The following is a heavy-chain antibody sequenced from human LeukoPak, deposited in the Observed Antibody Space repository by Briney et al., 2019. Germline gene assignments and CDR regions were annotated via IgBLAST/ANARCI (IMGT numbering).Heavy chain of an antibody. V-gene: IGHV4-61*02. CDR1: GGSISSGSCY. J-gene: IGHJ4*02. D-gene: IGHD4-11*01. Sequence: SQTLSLTCTVSGGSISSGSCYWSWIRQPAGKGLEWIGRIYTSGSTNYNPSLKSRVTISVDTSKNQFSLKLSSVTAADTAVYYCAREGRSNPFDYWGQGTLVTVSS. CDR3: AREGRSNPFDY. CDR2: IYTSGST.